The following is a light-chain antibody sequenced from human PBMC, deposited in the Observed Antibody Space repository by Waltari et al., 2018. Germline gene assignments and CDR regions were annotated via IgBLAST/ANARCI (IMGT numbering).Light chain of an antibody. Sequence: EIVLPQSPGTLSLSPGERATLSCRASQSVSSSNLAWYQQKPGQAPRLLIYGAASSATGIPDRCSGSGSGTDFTLTISRLEPEDYAVYYCQQYGSSPPYTFGQGTKLEIK. J-gene: IGKJ2*01. V-gene: IGKV3-20*01. CDR1: QSVSSSN. CDR2: GAA. CDR3: QQYGSSPPYT.